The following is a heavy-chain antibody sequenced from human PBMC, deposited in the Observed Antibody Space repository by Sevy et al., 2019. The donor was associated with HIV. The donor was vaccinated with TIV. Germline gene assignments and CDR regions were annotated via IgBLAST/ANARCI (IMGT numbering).Heavy chain of an antibody. J-gene: IGHJ6*03. D-gene: IGHD4-17*01. V-gene: IGHV4-61*02. CDR2: IYISGST. Sequence: SETLSLTCTVSGGSISSGSYYWSWIRQPAGKGLEWIGRIYISGSTNYNPSLKSRVTISVDTSKNQFSLKLSSVTAADTAVYYCARDSTTVTTGRYYYYYYMDVWGKGTTVTVSS. CDR3: ARDSTTVTTGRYYYYYYMDV. CDR1: GGSISSGSYY.